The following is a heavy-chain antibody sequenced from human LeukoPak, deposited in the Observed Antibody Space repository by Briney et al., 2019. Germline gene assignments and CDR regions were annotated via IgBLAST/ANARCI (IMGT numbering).Heavy chain of an antibody. CDR1: GGSISSYY. Sequence: SETLSLTCTVSGGSISSYYWSWLRQPPGKGLEWIGYIYYSGSTNYNPSLKSRVTISVDTSKNQFSLKLSSVTAADTAVYYCARDRIAYVHDAFDIWGQGTMVTVSS. V-gene: IGHV4-59*01. CDR2: IYYSGST. CDR3: ARDRIAYVHDAFDI. D-gene: IGHD3-10*02. J-gene: IGHJ3*02.